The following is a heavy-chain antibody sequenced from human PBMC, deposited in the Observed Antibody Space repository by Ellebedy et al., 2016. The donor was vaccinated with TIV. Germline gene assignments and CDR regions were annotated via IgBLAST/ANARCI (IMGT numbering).Heavy chain of an antibody. V-gene: IGHV1-2*02. CDR1: GYTFTAYH. J-gene: IGHJ4*02. CDR3: ARGGSSWYIDFDY. Sequence: ASVKVSCKASGYTFTAYHMHWVRQAPGQGLEWMGWINPNSGGTKYAQRFQGRVTMTRGTSISTAYVELGRLRSDDTAVYYCARGGSSWYIDFDYWGQGTLVTVSS. CDR2: INPNSGGT. D-gene: IGHD6-13*01.